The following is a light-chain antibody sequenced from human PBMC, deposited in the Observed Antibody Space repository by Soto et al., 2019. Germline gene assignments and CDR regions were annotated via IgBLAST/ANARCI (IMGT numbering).Light chain of an antibody. CDR2: AAS. Sequence: DIQMTQPPSSLSASVGDRVTITCRASQSISSYLNWYQQKPGKAPKLLIYAASSLQSGVPSRFSGSGSGTDFTLTISSLQPEDFATYYCQQSYNTLALAFGGGTKVEIK. V-gene: IGKV1-39*01. J-gene: IGKJ4*01. CDR3: QQSYNTLALA. CDR1: QSISSY.